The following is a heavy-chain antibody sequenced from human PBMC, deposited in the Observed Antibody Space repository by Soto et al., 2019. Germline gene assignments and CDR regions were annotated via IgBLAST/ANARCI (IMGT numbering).Heavy chain of an antibody. Sequence: PPETLSPTCPVFGESISCRGSSFGLIQHRPGKGLVWLGYIYYSGSTYYNPSLKSRVTISVDTSKNQFSVKLSSVTAADTGVHYCARTLVLKGHCSGGSCYGNFGCWGQPTLGTVSS. CDR1: GESISCRGSS. D-gene: IGHD2-15*01. J-gene: IGHJ4*02. V-gene: IGHV4-31*03. CDR2: IYYSGST. CDR3: ARTLVLKGHCSGGSCYGNFGC.